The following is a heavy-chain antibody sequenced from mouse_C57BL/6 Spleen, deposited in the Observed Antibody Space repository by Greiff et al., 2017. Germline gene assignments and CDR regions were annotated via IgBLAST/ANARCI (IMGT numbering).Heavy chain of an antibody. CDR1: GFTFSDYY. D-gene: IGHD2-4*01. Sequence: EVHLVESEGGLVQPGSSMKLSCTASGFTFSDYYLAWVRQVPEKGLEWVANINYDGSSTYYLDSLKSRFIISRDNAKNILYLQMSSLKSEDTATYYCARAKIYYDYDDYYAMDYWGQGTSVTVSS. CDR3: ARAKIYYDYDDYYAMDY. CDR2: INYDGSST. V-gene: IGHV5-16*01. J-gene: IGHJ4*01.